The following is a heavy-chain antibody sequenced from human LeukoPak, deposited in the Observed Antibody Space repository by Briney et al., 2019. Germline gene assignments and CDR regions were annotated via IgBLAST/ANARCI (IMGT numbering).Heavy chain of an antibody. CDR1: GYTFTGYY. D-gene: IGHD6-13*01. V-gene: IGHV1-2*02. Sequence: ASVKVSCKASGYTFTGYYMHWVRQAPGQGLEWMGWINPNSGGTNYAQKFQGRVTMTRDTSISTAYMELSRLRSDDTAVYYCARDFWDSSSWFDAFDIWGQGTMVTISS. J-gene: IGHJ3*02. CDR3: ARDFWDSSSWFDAFDI. CDR2: INPNSGGT.